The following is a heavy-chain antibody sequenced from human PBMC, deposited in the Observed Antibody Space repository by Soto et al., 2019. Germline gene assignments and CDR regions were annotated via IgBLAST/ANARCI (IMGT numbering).Heavy chain of an antibody. CDR1: GGTFSSYA. D-gene: IGHD3-3*01. CDR3: ARGGLRFLESPGMDV. CDR2: IIPIFGTP. V-gene: IGHV1-69*12. Sequence: QVQLVQSGAEVKKPGSSVKVSCKASGGTFSSYAISWVRQAPGQGLEWMGGIIPIFGTPNYAQKFQGRVKIPADESTSTAYMELRSLRSEDTAVYYGARGGLRFLESPGMDVWGQGTTVTVSS. J-gene: IGHJ6*02.